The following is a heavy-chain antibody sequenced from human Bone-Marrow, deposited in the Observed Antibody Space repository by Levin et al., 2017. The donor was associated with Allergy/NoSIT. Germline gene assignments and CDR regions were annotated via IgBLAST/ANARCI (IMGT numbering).Heavy chain of an antibody. V-gene: IGHV4-39*01. Sequence: SETLSLTCTVSDGSIASTTYYWVWVRQPPGMGLEWIVSLYNSGTTYYNPSLKSRAAISADTSKTQFSLTLSSVIDADTAEYYYARRDKGGLTDGGAFDIWGQGTMVTVSS. D-gene: IGHD3/OR15-3a*01. CDR2: LYNSGTT. J-gene: IGHJ3*02. CDR3: ARRDKGGLTDGGAFDI. CDR1: DGSIASTTYY.